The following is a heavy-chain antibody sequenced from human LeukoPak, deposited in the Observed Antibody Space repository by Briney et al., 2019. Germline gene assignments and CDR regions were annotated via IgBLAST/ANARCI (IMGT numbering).Heavy chain of an antibody. J-gene: IGHJ3*02. D-gene: IGHD6-19*01. Sequence: SETLSLTCTVSGGSISDYFWTWIRQPPGKGLEWIGYVYYTGRTNYNPSLTSRVTISVHTSKNQFSLKLSSVTAADTAVYYCATEEREAVAAKSGAFDIWGQGTMVTVSS. CDR2: VYYTGRT. CDR3: ATEEREAVAAKSGAFDI. CDR1: GGSISDYF. V-gene: IGHV4-59*01.